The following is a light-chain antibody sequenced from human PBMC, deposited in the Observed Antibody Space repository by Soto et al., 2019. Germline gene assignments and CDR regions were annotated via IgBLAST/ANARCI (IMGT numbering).Light chain of an antibody. CDR2: EVS. Sequence: QSALTQPASVSGSPGQSITISCTGTSSDVGGYNYVSWYQQHPGKAPKLIIYEVSKRPSGVSNRFSGSKSGNTASLMISGLQAEDEADYYCSSYTSSSTLYVFGTGTKLTVL. CDR1: SSDVGGYNY. CDR3: SSYTSSSTLYV. J-gene: IGLJ1*01. V-gene: IGLV2-14*01.